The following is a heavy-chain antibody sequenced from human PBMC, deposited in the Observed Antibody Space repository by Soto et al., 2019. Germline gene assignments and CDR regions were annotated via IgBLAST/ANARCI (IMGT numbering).Heavy chain of an antibody. CDR2: IIPIFGTI. CDR1: GGTFSTYG. J-gene: IGHJ3*01. CDR3: ASRERGDAFDV. D-gene: IGHD1-26*01. V-gene: IGHV1-69*01. Sequence: QVQLVQSGAEVTKPGSSVKVSCKASGGTFSTYGITWVRQASGQGLEWMGGIIPIFGTIKFVQKFQGRLTITPDESTSTGYMELRSLTSEDTAVYYCASRERGDAFDVWGQGTMVTVSS.